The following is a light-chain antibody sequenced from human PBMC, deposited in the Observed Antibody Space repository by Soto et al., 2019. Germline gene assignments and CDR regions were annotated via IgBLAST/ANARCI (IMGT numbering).Light chain of an antibody. CDR2: DAS. J-gene: IGKJ4*01. CDR1: QSVRSY. V-gene: IGKV3-11*01. Sequence: IRLGVSQATLSSSLGERVAVSCRASQSVRSYLAWYQQKPGQAPRLLIYDASNRATGIPDRFSGSGSGTDFTLTISSLEPEDFAVYYCHQRSNWPLTFGGGTKVDIK. CDR3: HQRSNWPLT.